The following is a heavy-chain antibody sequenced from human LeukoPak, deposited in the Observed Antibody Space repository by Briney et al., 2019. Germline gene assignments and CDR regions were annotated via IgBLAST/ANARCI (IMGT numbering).Heavy chain of an antibody. CDR1: GFTFSSYA. CDR3: AKGSLRGPTQVLFDP. V-gene: IGHV3-23*01. CDR2: ISDSGGST. J-gene: IGHJ5*02. D-gene: IGHD3-10*01. Sequence: PGGSLRLSCAASGFTFSSYAMTWVRQAPGKGLEWVSSISDSGGSTYYPDSGKGRFTISRDNSKNTLYLQMNSLRAEDTAVYYCAKGSLRGPTQVLFDPWGQGTLVTVSS.